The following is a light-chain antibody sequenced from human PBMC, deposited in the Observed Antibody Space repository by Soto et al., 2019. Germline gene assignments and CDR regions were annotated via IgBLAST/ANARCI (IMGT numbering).Light chain of an antibody. J-gene: IGKJ1*01. CDR1: QSVRSN. CDR3: QQYDNWPPPWT. Sequence: EVVMTQSPATLAVSPGERAILFCRASQSVRSNLAWYQQKPGQAPRLLIYGASTRATGIPVRFSGSGSGTEFTLTISSLQSEDFAVYYCQQYDNWPPPWTFGQGTKVEIK. V-gene: IGKV3-15*01. CDR2: GAS.